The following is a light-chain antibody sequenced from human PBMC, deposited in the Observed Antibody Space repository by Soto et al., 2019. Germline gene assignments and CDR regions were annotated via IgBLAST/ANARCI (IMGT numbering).Light chain of an antibody. V-gene: IGLV2-14*01. J-gene: IGLJ3*02. CDR3: ASHTTSKTWV. CDR2: EVN. Sequence: QSALTQVASASGSPGQSVTIACTGTNNDVGAYNHISWYQQRPGKAPKVVIFEVNNRPSGVSSRFSGSKSGNTAYLTISGLQTEDEADYYCASHTTSKTWVFGGGTKVTVL. CDR1: NNDVGAYNH.